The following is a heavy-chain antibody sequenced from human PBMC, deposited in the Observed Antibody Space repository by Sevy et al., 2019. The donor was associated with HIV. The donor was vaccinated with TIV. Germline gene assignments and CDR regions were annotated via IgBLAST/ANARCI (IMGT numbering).Heavy chain of an antibody. D-gene: IGHD3-22*01. CDR3: AKDTYSSGGDFDY. Sequence: GGSLRLSCAASGFTFSSYAMSWVRQAPGKGLEWVSAVSGSGGSTHYADAVKGRFTISRDNPKNTLYLQMNSVRAEDTALYYCAKDTYSSGGDFDYWGQGTLVTVSS. CDR1: GFTFSSYA. V-gene: IGHV3-23*01. J-gene: IGHJ4*02. CDR2: VSGSGGST.